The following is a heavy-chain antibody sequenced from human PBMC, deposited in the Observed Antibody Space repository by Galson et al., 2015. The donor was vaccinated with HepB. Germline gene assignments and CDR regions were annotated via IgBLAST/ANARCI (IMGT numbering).Heavy chain of an antibody. V-gene: IGHV3-21*01. Sequence: SLRLSCAASGFTFSSYSMNWVRQAPGKGLEWVSSISSSSSYTYYADSVKGRFTISRDNAKNSLYLQMNSLRAEDTAVYYCARDNIAVADLYYYYYGKDVWGQGTTVTVSS. CDR3: ARDNIAVADLYYYYYGKDV. D-gene: IGHD6-19*01. J-gene: IGHJ6*02. CDR2: ISSSSSYT. CDR1: GFTFSSYS.